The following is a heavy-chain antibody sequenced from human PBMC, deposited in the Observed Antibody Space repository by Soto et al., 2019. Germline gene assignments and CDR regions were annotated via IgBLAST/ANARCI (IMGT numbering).Heavy chain of an antibody. D-gene: IGHD2-15*01. Sequence: EASVKVSCKASGGTFSSYAISWVRQAPGQGLEWMGGIIPIFGTANYAQKFQGRVTITADESTSTAYMELSSLRSEDTAVYYCARLTAGRGPRGYYYYYYYGMDVWGQGTTVTVSS. CDR1: GGTFSSYA. V-gene: IGHV1-69*13. J-gene: IGHJ6*02. CDR2: IIPIFGTA. CDR3: ARLTAGRGPRGYYYYYYYGMDV.